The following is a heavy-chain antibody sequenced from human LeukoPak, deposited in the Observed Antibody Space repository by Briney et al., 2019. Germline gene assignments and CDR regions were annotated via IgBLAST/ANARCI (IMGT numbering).Heavy chain of an antibody. CDR3: ARVIRGVIAAHFDY. CDR1: GFTFSSYA. V-gene: IGHV3-23*01. D-gene: IGHD3-10*01. J-gene: IGHJ4*02. Sequence: GGSLRLSCAASGFTFSSYAMSWVRQAPGKGLEWVSAISGSGGNTYYADSVKGRFTISRDNSRTTLYLQMNSVRAEDTALYYCARVIRGVIAAHFDYWGQGALVTVSS. CDR2: ISGSGGNT.